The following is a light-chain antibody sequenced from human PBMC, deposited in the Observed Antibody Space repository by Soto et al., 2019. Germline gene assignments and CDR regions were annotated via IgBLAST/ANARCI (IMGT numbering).Light chain of an antibody. CDR1: QSISSY. CDR2: VAS. J-gene: IGKJ1*01. V-gene: IGKV1-39*01. Sequence: DIPMTQSPSSLSASVGDRVTITCRASQSISSYLNWYQQKQGKAPKLLIYVASSLQSGVPSRFSGSGSGTDFTLTISSLQPEDFATYYCQQSYSSPRTFGQGTKVEIK. CDR3: QQSYSSPRT.